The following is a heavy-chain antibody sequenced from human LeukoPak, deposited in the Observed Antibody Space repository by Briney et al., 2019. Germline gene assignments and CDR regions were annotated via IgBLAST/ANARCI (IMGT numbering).Heavy chain of an antibody. CDR2: MNPNSGNT. V-gene: IGHV1-8*01. D-gene: IGHD6-19*01. CDR1: GYTFTNYD. CDR3: ARAPWEGVAGNWRPYDY. J-gene: IGHJ4*02. Sequence: ASVKVSCKASGYTFTNYDINWVRQATGQGLEWMGWMNPNSGNTEYSQKFQGRVTITRDTSASTAYMELSSLRSEDTAVYYCARAPWEGVAGNWRPYDYWGQGTLVTVSS.